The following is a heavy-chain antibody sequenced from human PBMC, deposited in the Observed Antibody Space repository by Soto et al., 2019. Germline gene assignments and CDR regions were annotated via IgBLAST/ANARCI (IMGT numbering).Heavy chain of an antibody. V-gene: IGHV3-23*01. D-gene: IGHD2-15*01. CDR3: AKDEDCSGGSCYGNWFDP. Sequence: EVQLLESGGGLVQPGGSLRLSCAASGFTFSSYAMSWVRQAPGKGLEWVSAISGSGGSTYYADSVKGRFTISRDNSKNTLYLQKNSLRAEDTAVYYCAKDEDCSGGSCYGNWFDPWGQGTLVTVSS. J-gene: IGHJ5*02. CDR2: ISGSGGST. CDR1: GFTFSSYA.